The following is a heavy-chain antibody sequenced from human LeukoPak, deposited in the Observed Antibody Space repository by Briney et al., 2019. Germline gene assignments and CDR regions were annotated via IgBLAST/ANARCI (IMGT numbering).Heavy chain of an antibody. D-gene: IGHD6-13*01. CDR2: ISYDGSNK. V-gene: IGHV3-30-3*01. J-gene: IGHJ6*02. CDR1: GFTFSSYG. CDR3: ARDEPYIAAAGSIYYYYGMDV. Sequence: PGRSLRLSCAASGFTFSSYGMHWVRQAPGKGLEWVAVISYDGSNKYYADSVKGRFTISRDNSKNTLYLQMNSLRAEDTAVYYCARDEPYIAAAGSIYYYYGMDVWGQGTTVTVSS.